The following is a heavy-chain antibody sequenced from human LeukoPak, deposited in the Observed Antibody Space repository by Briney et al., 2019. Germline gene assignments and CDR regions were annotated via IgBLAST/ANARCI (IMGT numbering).Heavy chain of an antibody. V-gene: IGHV4-34*01. J-gene: IGHJ4*02. CDR3: ARGRYSGYVF. CDR2: INHSGST. D-gene: IGHD5-12*01. Sequence: SETLSLTCAVYSGSFSGYYWSWIRQPPGKGLEWIGEINHSGSTNYNPSLKSRVTISVDTSKNQFSLKLSSVTAADTAVYYCARGRYSGYVFWGQGTLVTVSS. CDR1: SGSFSGYY.